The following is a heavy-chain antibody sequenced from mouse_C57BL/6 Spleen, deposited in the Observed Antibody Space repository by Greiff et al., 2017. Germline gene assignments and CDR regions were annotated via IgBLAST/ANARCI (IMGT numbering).Heavy chain of an antibody. CDR1: GYAFSSSW. J-gene: IGHJ1*03. Sequence: QVQLQQSGPELVKPGASVKISCKASGYAFSSSWMNWVKQRPGKGLEWIGRIYPGDGDTNYNGKFKGKATLTADKSSRTAYMQLSSLTSEDSAVYFCAREGVQGYFDVWGTGTTVTVSS. CDR3: AREGVQGYFDV. V-gene: IGHV1-82*01. CDR2: IYPGDGDT.